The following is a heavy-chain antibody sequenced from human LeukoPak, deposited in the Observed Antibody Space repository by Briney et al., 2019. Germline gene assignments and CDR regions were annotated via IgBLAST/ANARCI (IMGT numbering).Heavy chain of an antibody. Sequence: PGGSLRLSCAASGFTFSSYAMHWVRQAPGKGLEWVAVISYDGSNKYYADSVKGRFTISRDNSKNTLYLQMNSLRAEDTAVYYCASDTYNWNGHFDYWGQGTLVTVSS. J-gene: IGHJ4*02. D-gene: IGHD1-20*01. CDR2: ISYDGSNK. V-gene: IGHV3-30-3*01. CDR3: ASDTYNWNGHFDY. CDR1: GFTFSSYA.